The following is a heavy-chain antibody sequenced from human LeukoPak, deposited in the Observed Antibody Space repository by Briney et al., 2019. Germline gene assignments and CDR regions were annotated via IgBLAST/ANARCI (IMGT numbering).Heavy chain of an antibody. V-gene: IGHV3-74*01. D-gene: IGHD7-27*01. CDR1: GFTFSNYG. J-gene: IGHJ4*02. CDR2: INSDGSST. Sequence: GGSLRLSCAASGFTFSNYGIAWVRQPPGKGLVWVSLINSDGSSTNYADSVKGRFTISRDNAKNTLYLQVNSLRADDTAVYYCARHLGTYSDHWGQGTLVTVSS. CDR3: ARHLGTYSDH.